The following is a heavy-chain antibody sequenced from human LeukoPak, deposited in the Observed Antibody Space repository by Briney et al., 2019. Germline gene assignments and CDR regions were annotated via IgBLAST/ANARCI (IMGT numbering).Heavy chain of an antibody. CDR1: GFTFSDYA. J-gene: IGHJ6*03. Sequence: GGSLRLSCAGSGFTFSDYAMHWVRQAPGKGLEYVSVISSNGGTTYYAKSVKGRFTISRDNSKNTLYLQMGSLRPEDMAVYYCARMNSGYYDILTGYYREKNYYYYMDVWGKGTTVTVSS. V-gene: IGHV3-64*01. CDR3: ARMNSGYYDILTGYYREKNYYYYMDV. D-gene: IGHD3-9*01. CDR2: ISSNGGTT.